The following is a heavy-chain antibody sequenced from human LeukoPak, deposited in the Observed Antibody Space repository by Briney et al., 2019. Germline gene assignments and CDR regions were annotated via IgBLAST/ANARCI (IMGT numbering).Heavy chain of an antibody. CDR2: IYHSGST. CDR1: GGSISSGGYY. Sequence: SETLSLTCTVSGGSISSGGYYWSWIRQPPGKGLEWIGYIYHSGSTYYNPSLKSRVTISVDRSKNQFSLKLSSVTAADTAVYYCARESLLWFGEGDYWGQGTLVTVSS. CDR3: ARESLLWFGEGDY. J-gene: IGHJ4*02. V-gene: IGHV4-30-2*01. D-gene: IGHD3-10*01.